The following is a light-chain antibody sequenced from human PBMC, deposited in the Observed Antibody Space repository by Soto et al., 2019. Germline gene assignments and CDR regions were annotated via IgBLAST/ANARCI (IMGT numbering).Light chain of an antibody. Sequence: EIELTQSPGTLSLSPGERATLSCRASQSVSSRYLAWYQQKPGQTPRLLIYGASTRATGTPDRFSGSGSGTDFTLTISRLEPEDFAVYYCQQYSESPPWTFGQGTKVEIK. J-gene: IGKJ1*01. CDR3: QQYSESPPWT. CDR2: GAS. V-gene: IGKV3-20*01. CDR1: QSVSSRY.